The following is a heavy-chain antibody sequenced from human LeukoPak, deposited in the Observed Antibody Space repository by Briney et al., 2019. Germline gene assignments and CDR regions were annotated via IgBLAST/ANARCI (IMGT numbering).Heavy chain of an antibody. CDR1: GGSISSNSHY. CDR3: ARSGRRGIMDV. J-gene: IGHJ6*02. D-gene: IGHD2-15*01. CDR2: IYSSGTT. Sequence: PSETLSLTCTVSGGSISSNSHYWGWIRQPPGKGLEWIGSIYSSGTTYYNPSLRSRLTISADTSKNQFSLKLSSVTAADTAVYYCARSGRRGIMDVWGQGTTVTVSS. V-gene: IGHV4-39*07.